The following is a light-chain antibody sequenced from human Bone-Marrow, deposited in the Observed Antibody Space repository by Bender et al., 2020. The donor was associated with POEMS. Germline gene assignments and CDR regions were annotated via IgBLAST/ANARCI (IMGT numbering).Light chain of an antibody. CDR3: SSYSVTSTLV. CDR1: SSDVGGYNW. CDR2: AVS. Sequence: QSALTQPASVSGSPGQSITISCTGTSSDVGGYNWVSWYQQHPGKAPKVILNAVSNRPSGVSYRFSGSKSGNTASLTISGLQAEDEADYYCSSYSVTSTLVFGSGTKVTV. J-gene: IGLJ1*01. V-gene: IGLV2-14*01.